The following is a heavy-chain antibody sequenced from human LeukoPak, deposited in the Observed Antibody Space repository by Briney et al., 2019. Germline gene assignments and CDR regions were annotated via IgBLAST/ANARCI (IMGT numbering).Heavy chain of an antibody. Sequence: SVKVSCKASGGTFSSYAISWVRQAPGQGLEWMGGIIPIFGTANYAQKFQGRVTITADESTSTAYTELSSLRSEDTAVYYCARDNLGAGNNFQHWGQGTLVTVSS. D-gene: IGHD3-16*01. J-gene: IGHJ1*01. CDR2: IIPIFGTA. CDR3: ARDNLGAGNNFQH. CDR1: GGTFSSYA. V-gene: IGHV1-69*01.